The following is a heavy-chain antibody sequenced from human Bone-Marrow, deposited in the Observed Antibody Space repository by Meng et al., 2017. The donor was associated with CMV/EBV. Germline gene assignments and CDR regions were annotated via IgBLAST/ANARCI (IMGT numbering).Heavy chain of an antibody. CDR1: GFTFSSYW. Sequence: GESLKISCAASGFTFSSYWMHWVRQAPGKGLVWVSRINSDGSSTSYADSVKGRFTISRDNAKNTLYLQMNSLRAEDTAVYYCARVKDDSSGYPPDYWGQGTLVTVYS. CDR2: INSDGSST. D-gene: IGHD3-22*01. J-gene: IGHJ4*02. CDR3: ARVKDDSSGYPPDY. V-gene: IGHV3-74*01.